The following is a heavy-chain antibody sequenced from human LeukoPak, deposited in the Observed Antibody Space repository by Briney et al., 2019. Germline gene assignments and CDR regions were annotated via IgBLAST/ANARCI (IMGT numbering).Heavy chain of an antibody. D-gene: IGHD6-19*01. J-gene: IGHJ4*02. V-gene: IGHV3-30*18. CDR2: ISYDGSNK. CDR3: AKGRERGWYPKYYFDY. CDR1: GLTVSTIY. Sequence: GGSLRLSCAASGLTVSTIYLNWVRQALGKGLEWVAVISYDGSNKYYADSVKGRFTISRDNSKNTLYLQMNSLRAEDTAVYYCAKGRERGWYPKYYFDYWGQGTLVTVSS.